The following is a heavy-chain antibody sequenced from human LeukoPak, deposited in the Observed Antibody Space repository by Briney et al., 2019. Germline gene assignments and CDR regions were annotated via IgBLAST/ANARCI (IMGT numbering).Heavy chain of an antibody. CDR3: AREGYYDFWSGYLAYFDY. J-gene: IGHJ4*02. V-gene: IGHV1-18*01. CDR2: ISAYNGNT. CDR1: GYIFTSYG. D-gene: IGHD3-3*01. Sequence: ASVKVSCKASGYIFTSYGIRWVRQAPGQGLEWMGWISAYNGNTNYAQKLQGRVTMTTDTSTSTAYMELRSLRSDDTAVYYCAREGYYDFWSGYLAYFDYWGQGTLVTVSS.